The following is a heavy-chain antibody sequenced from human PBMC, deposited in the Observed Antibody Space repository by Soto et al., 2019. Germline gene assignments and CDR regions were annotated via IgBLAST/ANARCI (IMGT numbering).Heavy chain of an antibody. V-gene: IGHV2-5*02. D-gene: IGHD6-19*01. CDR2: IYWDDDK. CDR1: GSPHHTSEEG. CDR3: AHIRRYSSGWS. J-gene: IGHJ5*02. Sequence: SAPKPVSPTRPVTQTCTSPGSPHHTSEEGVGWIRQPPGKALEWLALIYWDDDKRYSPSLKSRLTITKDTSKNQVVLTMTNMDPVDTATYYCAHIRRYSSGWSWGQGTLVTVS.